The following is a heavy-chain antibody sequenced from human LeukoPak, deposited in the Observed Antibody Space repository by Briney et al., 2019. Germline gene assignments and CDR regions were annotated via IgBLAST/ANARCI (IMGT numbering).Heavy chain of an antibody. J-gene: IGHJ3*02. D-gene: IGHD3-9*01. V-gene: IGHV1-18*01. CDR1: GYTFTNYG. Sequence: GESLKISCKASGYTFTNYGISWVRQAPGQGLEWMGWISVNNGNTNYAQKFQGRVTMTTDTSTSTTYMELRSLRSDDTAVYYCARDRSQGYFDWLLSNTNAFDIWGQGTMVTVSS. CDR3: ARDRSQGYFDWLLSNTNAFDI. CDR2: ISVNNGNT.